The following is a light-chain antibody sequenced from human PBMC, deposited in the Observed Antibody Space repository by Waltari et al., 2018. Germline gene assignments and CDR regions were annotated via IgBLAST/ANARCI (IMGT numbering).Light chain of an antibody. V-gene: IGKV4-1*01. J-gene: IGKJ1*01. CDR2: WAS. CDR1: QSVLYSTNNKNY. Sequence: DIVMTQSPDSLAVSLGERATLTCKSSQSVLYSTNNKNYLDWYQQKPGQPPKLLIYWASTRESGVPDRFSGSGSGTDFTLTISSLQAEDVAVYYCQQYYSTPWTFGQGTKVEIK. CDR3: QQYYSTPWT.